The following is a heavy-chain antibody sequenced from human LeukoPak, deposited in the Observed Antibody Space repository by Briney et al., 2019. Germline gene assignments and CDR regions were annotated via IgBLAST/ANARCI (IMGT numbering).Heavy chain of an antibody. D-gene: IGHD3-16*02. CDR1: GGSFSGHY. Sequence: SETLSLTCAVYGGSFSGHYWSWIRQPPGKGLEWIGEINHSGSTNYNPSLKSRVTISVDTSKNQFSLKLSSVTAADTAVYYCARGCRRYWYDYVWGSYRYTSGHFDYWGQGTLVTVSS. CDR3: ARGCRRYWYDYVWGSYRYTSGHFDY. V-gene: IGHV4-34*01. J-gene: IGHJ4*02. CDR2: INHSGST.